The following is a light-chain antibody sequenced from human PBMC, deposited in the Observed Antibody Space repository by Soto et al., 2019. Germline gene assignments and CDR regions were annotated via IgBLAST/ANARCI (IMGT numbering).Light chain of an antibody. Sequence: QSALAQPRSVSGSPGQSVTISCTGTSSDVGGYNYVTWYQHHAGKAPKLRIYDVNKRPSGVPDCFSGSRSGNTASLTISGLQTEDEAEYFCCSYAGSNTLVCGGGTKVTVL. V-gene: IGLV2-11*01. CDR3: CSYAGSNTLV. CDR1: SSDVGGYNY. J-gene: IGLJ3*02. CDR2: DVN.